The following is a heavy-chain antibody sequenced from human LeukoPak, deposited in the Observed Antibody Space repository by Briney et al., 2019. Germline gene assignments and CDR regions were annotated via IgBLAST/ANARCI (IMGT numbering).Heavy chain of an antibody. D-gene: IGHD3-9*01. CDR1: GGSFSGYY. CDR3: ARHRYDILTGAGEGDWFDP. V-gene: IGHV4-34*01. Sequence: SETLSLTCAVYGGSFSGYYWSWIRQPPGKGLEWIGEINHSGSTNYNPSLKSRVTISVDTSKNQFSLKLSSVTAADTAVYYCARHRYDILTGAGEGDWFDPWGQGTLVTVSP. CDR2: INHSGST. J-gene: IGHJ5*02.